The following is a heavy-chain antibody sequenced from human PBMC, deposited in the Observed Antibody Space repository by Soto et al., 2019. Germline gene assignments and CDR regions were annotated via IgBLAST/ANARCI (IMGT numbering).Heavy chain of an antibody. CDR2: IRTKTDGGTT. CDR1: GFTFSNAW. Sequence: GGSLRLSCAASGFTFSNAWMSWVRQASGKGLEWVGLIRTKTDGGTTDYTAPVKGRFSISRDDSKNTLYLQMNSLITDDTAVYYCTTGFDFRGQGTLVTVSS. D-gene: IGHD3-3*01. CDR3: TTGFDF. J-gene: IGHJ4*02. V-gene: IGHV3-15*01.